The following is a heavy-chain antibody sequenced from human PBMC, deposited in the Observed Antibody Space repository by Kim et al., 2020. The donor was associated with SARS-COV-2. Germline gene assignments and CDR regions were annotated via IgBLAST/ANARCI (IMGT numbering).Heavy chain of an antibody. D-gene: IGHD6-13*01. Sequence: SVKVSCKASGGTFSSYAISWVRQAPGQGLEWMGGIIPIFGTANYAQKFQGRVTITADESTSTAYMELSSLRSEDTAVYYCATRIAAAGTDYYYGMDVWGQGTTVTVSS. V-gene: IGHV1-69*13. CDR2: IIPIFGTA. CDR1: GGTFSSYA. J-gene: IGHJ6*02. CDR3: ATRIAAAGTDYYYGMDV.